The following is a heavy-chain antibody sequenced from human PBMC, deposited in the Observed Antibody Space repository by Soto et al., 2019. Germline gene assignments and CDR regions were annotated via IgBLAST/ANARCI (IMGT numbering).Heavy chain of an antibody. Sequence: TSETLSLTCTVSGGSIDTYYWSWIRQPPGKGLQWIGYIYYSGSTNYNPSLKSRVTISVDTSKNQFSLKLSSVTAADTAVYYCARGWGRIFDYWGQGTLVTVSS. D-gene: IGHD7-27*01. V-gene: IGHV4-59*12. J-gene: IGHJ4*02. CDR3: ARGWGRIFDY. CDR1: GGSIDTYY. CDR2: IYYSGST.